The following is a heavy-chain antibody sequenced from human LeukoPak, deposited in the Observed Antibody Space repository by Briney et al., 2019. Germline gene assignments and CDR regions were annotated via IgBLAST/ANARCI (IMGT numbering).Heavy chain of an antibody. Sequence: SETLSLTCTVSGYSISSGYYWGWIRQPPGKGLEWIGSIYHSGSTYYNPSLKSRVTISVDTSKNQFSLKLSSVTAADTAVYYCARGRYVSMVRGVRGWYMDVWGKGTTVTVSS. D-gene: IGHD3-10*01. CDR2: IYHSGST. J-gene: IGHJ6*03. V-gene: IGHV4-38-2*02. CDR1: GYSISSGYY. CDR3: ARGRYVSMVRGVRGWYMDV.